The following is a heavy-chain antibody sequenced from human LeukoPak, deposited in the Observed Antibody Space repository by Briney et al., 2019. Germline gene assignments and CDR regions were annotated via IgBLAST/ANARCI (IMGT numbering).Heavy chain of an antibody. Sequence: GASVKVSCKASGYTFTGYYMHWVRQAPGQGLEWMGWINPNSGGTNYAQKFQGRVTMTRDTSISTAYMELSRLRSDDTAVCYCARSLPGAGDAFDIWGQGTMVTVSS. V-gene: IGHV1-2*02. CDR1: GYTFTGYY. J-gene: IGHJ3*02. CDR2: INPNSGGT. CDR3: ARSLPGAGDAFDI. D-gene: IGHD6-19*01.